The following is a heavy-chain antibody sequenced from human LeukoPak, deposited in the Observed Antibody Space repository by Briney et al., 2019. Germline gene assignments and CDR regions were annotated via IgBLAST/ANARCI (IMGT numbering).Heavy chain of an antibody. CDR2: ISSNGGDT. CDR1: GCTFSNYA. V-gene: IGHV3-64*01. D-gene: IGHD2-2*01. CDR3: ARDSCTTTSCYGYYYYYYMDV. J-gene: IGHJ6*03. Sequence: GGSLRLSCAASGCTFSNYAMHWVRQAPGEGLEYVSAISSNGGDTFYAKSVKGRFTISRDNSKNTLFLQMGSLRVDDMAVYYCARDSCTTTSCYGYYYYYYMDVWGKGTTVTVSS.